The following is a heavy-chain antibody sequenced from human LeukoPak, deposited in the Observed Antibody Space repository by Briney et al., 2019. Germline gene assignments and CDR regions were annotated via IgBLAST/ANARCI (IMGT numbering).Heavy chain of an antibody. Sequence: PSETLSLTCAVYGASFSGYYWSWIRQPPGKGLERIGEINHSGTTNYNPSLKSRVTISVDTSKNQFSLKLSSVTSANTAVHYCARAGGYFRGAEYFQYWGQGTLVTVSS. D-gene: IGHD3-22*01. J-gene: IGHJ1*01. CDR2: INHSGTT. CDR1: GASFSGYY. V-gene: IGHV4-34*01. CDR3: ARAGGYFRGAEYFQY.